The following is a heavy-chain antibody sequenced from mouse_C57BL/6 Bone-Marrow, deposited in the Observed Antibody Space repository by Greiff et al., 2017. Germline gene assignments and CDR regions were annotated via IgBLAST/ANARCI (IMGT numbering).Heavy chain of an antibody. CDR1: GFTFTDYY. CDR3: ARDGGYGSSDAMDY. D-gene: IGHD1-1*01. J-gene: IGHJ4*01. CDR2: VYPYNGGT. V-gene: IGHV1-36*01. Sequence: VQLKESGPVLVKPGPSVKISCKASGFTFTDYYMHWVKQSHGKSLEWIGLVYPYNGGTSYNQKFKGKATLTVDTSSSTAYMGLNSLTSEDSAVYYCARDGGYGSSDAMDYWGQGTSVTVSS.